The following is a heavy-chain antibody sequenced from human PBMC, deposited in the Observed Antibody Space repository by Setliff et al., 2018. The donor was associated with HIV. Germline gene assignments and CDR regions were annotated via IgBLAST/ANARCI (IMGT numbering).Heavy chain of an antibody. CDR2: ISGYNGNT. D-gene: IGHD3-22*01. CDR3: TRGNFPLYYFDSSQKWFDP. CDR1: GYTFSSYG. J-gene: IGHJ5*02. Sequence: GASVKVSCKASGYTFSSYGISWVRQAPGQGLEWMGWISGYNGNTKYAQKLQGRVTMTTDTSTSTAYMELRSLRSDDTAMYYCTRGNFPLYYFDSSQKWFDPWGQGTLVTVSS. V-gene: IGHV1-18*01.